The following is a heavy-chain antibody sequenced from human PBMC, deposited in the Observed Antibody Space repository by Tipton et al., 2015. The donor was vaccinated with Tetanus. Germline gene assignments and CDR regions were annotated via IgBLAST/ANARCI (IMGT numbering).Heavy chain of an antibody. J-gene: IGHJ4*02. D-gene: IGHD6-6*01. Sequence: LRLSCTVSGGSIRGGGYYWSWIRQHPERGLKWVGYIYYTGNTYYNPSLKSRVTISVDMSKNQFSLKLRSVTAADTAVYYCARRSVSARFDDWGQGAQVTVSS. V-gene: IGHV4-31*02. CDR1: GGSIRGGGYY. CDR3: ARRSVSARFDD. CDR2: IYYTGNT.